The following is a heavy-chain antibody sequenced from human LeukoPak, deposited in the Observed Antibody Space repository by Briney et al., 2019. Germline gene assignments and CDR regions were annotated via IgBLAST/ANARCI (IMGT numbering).Heavy chain of an antibody. CDR3: ARDLIVPDAMTGSGSYSTDY. V-gene: IGHV4-4*07. D-gene: IGHD3-10*01. CDR2: IYTSGST. J-gene: IGHJ4*02. CDR1: GGSINSYY. Sequence: SETLSLTCTVSGGSINSYYWSWIRQPAGKGLEWIGRIYTSGSTNYNPSLKSRVTMSVDTSKNRFSLRLSSVTAADTAVYYCARDLIVPDAMTGSGSYSTDYWGPGTLVTVSS.